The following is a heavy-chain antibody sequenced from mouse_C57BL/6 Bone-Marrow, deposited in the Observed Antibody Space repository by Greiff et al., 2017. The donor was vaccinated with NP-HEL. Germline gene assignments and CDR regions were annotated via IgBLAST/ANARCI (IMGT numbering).Heavy chain of an antibody. Sequence: VQLQQSGAELVRPGASVKLSCTASGFNITDDYMHWVKQRPEQGLEWIGWIDPENGDTEYASKFQGKATITADTSSNTAYLQLSSLTSEDTAVYYCTTRRYGSSPFDYWGQGTTLTVSS. CDR3: TTRRYGSSPFDY. CDR2: IDPENGDT. D-gene: IGHD1-1*01. J-gene: IGHJ2*01. V-gene: IGHV14-4*01. CDR1: GFNITDDY.